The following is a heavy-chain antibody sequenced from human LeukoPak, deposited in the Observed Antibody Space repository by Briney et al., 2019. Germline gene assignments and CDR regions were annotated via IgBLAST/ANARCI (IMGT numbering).Heavy chain of an antibody. CDR3: GYGGNSVDY. D-gene: IGHD4-23*01. J-gene: IGHJ4*02. CDR2: ISAYNGNT. Sequence: GASVTVSCKASVYTFTSYGISWVRQAPGQGLEWMGWISAYNGNTNYAQKLQGRGTMTTDTATSTAYMELRSLRSDDTAVYYCGYGGNSVDYWGQGTLVTVSS. CDR1: VYTFTSYG. V-gene: IGHV1-18*01.